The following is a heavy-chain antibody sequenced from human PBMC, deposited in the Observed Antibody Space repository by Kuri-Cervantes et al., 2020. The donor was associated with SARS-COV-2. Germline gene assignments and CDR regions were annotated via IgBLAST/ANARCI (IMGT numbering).Heavy chain of an antibody. CDR1: GGSISSYY. V-gene: IGHV4-34*01. D-gene: IGHD6-19*01. J-gene: IGHJ2*01. CDR2: INHSGST. CDR3: ARGRIGYSSGWSYWYFDL. Sequence: SETLSLTCTVSGGSISSYYWSWIRQPPGRGLEWIGEINHSGSTNYNPSLKSRVTISADTSKNQFSLKLSSVTAADTAVYYCARGRIGYSSGWSYWYFDLWGRGTLVTVSS.